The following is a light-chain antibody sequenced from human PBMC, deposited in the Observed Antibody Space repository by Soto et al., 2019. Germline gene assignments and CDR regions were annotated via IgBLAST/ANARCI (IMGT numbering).Light chain of an antibody. CDR1: QSVSSS. CDR3: QQYNDWPLT. CDR2: DTS. Sequence: EIVVTQSPATLSVSPGERVTLSCRASQSVSSSLAWYQQRPGQAPRLLIYDTSTRAAGISARFSGSGSGTEFTLTISSLQSEDFAVYYCQQYNDWPLTFGQGTKVDI. V-gene: IGKV3-15*01. J-gene: IGKJ1*01.